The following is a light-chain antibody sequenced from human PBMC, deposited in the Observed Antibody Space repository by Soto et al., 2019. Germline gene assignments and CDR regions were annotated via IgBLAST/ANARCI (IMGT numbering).Light chain of an antibody. CDR3: AVWDDSLNGYV. CDR2: SNN. Sequence: QSVLTQPPSASGTPGQRVTMSCSGSSSNIGSNTVNWYQQLPGAAPKLLIQSNNQRPSGVPDRFSGSQSGTSASLAISGLLSEDEADYYCAVWDDSLNGYVLGTGTKLTVL. V-gene: IGLV1-44*01. CDR1: SSNIGSNT. J-gene: IGLJ1*01.